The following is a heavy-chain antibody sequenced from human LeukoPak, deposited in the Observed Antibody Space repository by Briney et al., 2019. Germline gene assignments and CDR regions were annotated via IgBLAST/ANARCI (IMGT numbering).Heavy chain of an antibody. D-gene: IGHD1-26*01. CDR2: IIPILGIA. CDR3: ASGSGSYLPLAVNWFDP. CDR1: GGTFSSYA. Sequence: GASVKVSCKASGGTFSSYAISWVRQAPGQGLEWMGRIIPILGIANYAQKFQGRVTITADKSTSTAYMELSSLRSEDTAVYYCASGSGSYLPLAVNWFDPWGQGTLVTVSS. V-gene: IGHV1-69*04. J-gene: IGHJ5*02.